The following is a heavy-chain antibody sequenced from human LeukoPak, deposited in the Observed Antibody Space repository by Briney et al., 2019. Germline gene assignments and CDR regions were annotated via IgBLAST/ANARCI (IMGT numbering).Heavy chain of an antibody. CDR1: GGSISSYY. CDR3: ARGSQRITVFGVVTDY. Sequence: SETLSLTCTVSGGSISSYYWSWIRQPPGKGLEWIGYVYYTGSTNYNPSLKSRVTISVDTSKNHFSLELSSVSAADTAVYYCARGSQRITVFGVVTDYWGQGTLVTVSS. D-gene: IGHD3-3*01. J-gene: IGHJ4*02. V-gene: IGHV4-59*01. CDR2: VYYTGST.